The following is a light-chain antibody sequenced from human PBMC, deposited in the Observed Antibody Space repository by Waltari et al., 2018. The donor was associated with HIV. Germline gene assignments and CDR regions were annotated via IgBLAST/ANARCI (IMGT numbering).Light chain of an antibody. V-gene: IGLV1-47*01. CDR3: ATWDDSLSGVV. J-gene: IGLJ2*01. CDR1: SSNLGNYY. CDR2: RNN. Sequence: QSVLTQPPSASATPGQRVTISCSGSSSNLGNYYVYWYQQLPGPTPLVLIFRNNRRPSGVPDRFSGSKSGTSASLAISGLRSEDEADYYCATWDDSLSGVVFGGGTKLTVL.